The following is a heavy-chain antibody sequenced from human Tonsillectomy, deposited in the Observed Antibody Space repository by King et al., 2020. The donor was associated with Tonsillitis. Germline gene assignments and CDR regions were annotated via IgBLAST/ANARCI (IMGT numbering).Heavy chain of an antibody. CDR1: GGSISSSSCY. V-gene: IGHV4-39*01. CDR3: ARRLYDSSGYYSWYFDL. D-gene: IGHD3-22*01. J-gene: IGHJ2*01. Sequence: QLQESGPGLVKPSETLSLTCTVSGGSISSSSCYWGWIRQPPGKGLEWIGSIYYRGSTYYNPSLRSRVTISVDTSKNLFSLKLSSVTAADTAVYYCARRLYDSSGYYSWYFDLWGRGTLVTVSS. CDR2: IYYRGST.